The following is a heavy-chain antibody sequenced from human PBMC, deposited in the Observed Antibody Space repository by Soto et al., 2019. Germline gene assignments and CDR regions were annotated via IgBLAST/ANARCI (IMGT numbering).Heavy chain of an antibody. CDR1: GGTFSSYA. V-gene: IGHV1-69*13. CDR3: ARGSYYYDSSGYYGHY. Sequence: SVKVSCKASGGTFSSYAISWVRQAPGQGLEWMGGIIPIFGTANYAQKFQGRVTITADESTSTAYMEPSSLRSEDTAVYYCARGSYYYDSSGYYGHYWGQGTLVTV. J-gene: IGHJ4*02. CDR2: IIPIFGTA. D-gene: IGHD3-22*01.